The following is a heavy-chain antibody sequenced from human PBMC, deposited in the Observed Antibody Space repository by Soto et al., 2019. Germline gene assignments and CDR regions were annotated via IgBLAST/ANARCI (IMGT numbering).Heavy chain of an antibody. CDR2: IDPSDSYT. J-gene: IGHJ6*02. Sequence: PGESLKISCKGSGYSFTCYWISWVRQMPGKGLEWMGRIDPSDSYTNYSPSFQGHVTISADKSISTAYLQWSSLKASDTAMYYCARHRVVVAATYYYYGMDVWGQGTTVTVSS. V-gene: IGHV5-10-1*01. CDR1: GYSFTCYW. CDR3: ARHRVVVAATYYYYGMDV. D-gene: IGHD2-15*01.